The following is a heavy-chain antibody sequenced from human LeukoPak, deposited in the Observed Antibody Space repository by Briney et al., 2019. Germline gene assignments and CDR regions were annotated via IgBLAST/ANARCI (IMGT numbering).Heavy chain of an antibody. D-gene: IGHD3-16*01. CDR3: AREYYDYDLPPPPFDY. V-gene: IGHV4-39*07. J-gene: IGHJ4*02. CDR2: IYYSGTT. CDR1: GGSINSRFYY. Sequence: SETLSLTCTVSGGSINSRFYYWGWIRQPPGKGLEWIGNIYYSGTTYYNPSLESRVTISLDTSKNQFSLKLSSVTAADTAVYYCAREYYDYDLPPPPFDYWGQGTLVTVSS.